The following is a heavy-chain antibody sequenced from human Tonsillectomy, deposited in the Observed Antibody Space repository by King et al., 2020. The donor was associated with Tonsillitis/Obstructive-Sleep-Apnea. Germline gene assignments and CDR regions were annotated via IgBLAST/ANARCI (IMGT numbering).Heavy chain of an antibody. CDR1: GFTFSSYW. CDR2: IKSDGTST. V-gene: IGHV3-74*01. CDR3: ARDSGIVVPKGDFGY. D-gene: IGHD3-10*01. Sequence: VQLVESGGGLVQPGGSLRLSCAASGFTFSSYWMHWVRHAPGKGLMWVAGIKSDGTSTTHADSVKGRFTISRDNAKNTLYLQMNSLRAEDTGVYYCARDSGIVVPKGDFGYWGQGTLVTVSS. J-gene: IGHJ4*02.